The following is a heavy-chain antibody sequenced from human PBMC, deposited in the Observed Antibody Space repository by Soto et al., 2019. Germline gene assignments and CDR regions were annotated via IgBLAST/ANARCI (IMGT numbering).Heavy chain of an antibody. J-gene: IGHJ4*02. V-gene: IGHV4-39*01. CDR3: ARLEGSDFDY. CDR2: IYYSGST. Sequence: QLQLQESGPGLVKPSETLSLTCTVSGDSISSSSYYWGWIRQPPGKGLEWIGSIYYSGSTYYNPSLKSRVTISVDTSKNQFSLKLSSVTAADTAVYYCARLEGSDFDYWGQGTLVTVSS. D-gene: IGHD2-15*01. CDR1: GDSISSSSYY.